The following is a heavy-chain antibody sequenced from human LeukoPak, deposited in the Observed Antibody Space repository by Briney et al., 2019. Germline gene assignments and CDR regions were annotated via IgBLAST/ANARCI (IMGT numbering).Heavy chain of an antibody. J-gene: IGHJ4*02. V-gene: IGHV3-9*01. CDR1: GFTFDDYA. CDR3: VKVAKYYYGSETYYFFEH. D-gene: IGHD3-10*01. CDR2: ISWNSGSI. Sequence: GGSLRLSCAASGFTFDDYAMHWVRQAPGKGLEWVSGISWNSGSIGYADSVKGRFTISRDNAKNSLDLQMNSLRVEDTGIYYCVKVAKYYYGSETYYFFEHWGQGTPVTASS.